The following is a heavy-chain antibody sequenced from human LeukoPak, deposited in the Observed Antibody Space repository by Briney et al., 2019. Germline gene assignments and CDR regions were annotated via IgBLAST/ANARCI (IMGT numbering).Heavy chain of an antibody. CDR3: AKGLLWSGYEGGFPFDY. J-gene: IGHJ4*02. CDR2: ISYDGSNK. V-gene: IGHV3-30-3*01. D-gene: IGHD3-3*01. Sequence: GGSLRLSCAASGFTFSSYAMHWVRQAPGKGLEWVAVISYDGSNKYYADSVKGRFTISRDNSKNTLYLQMNSLRAEDTAVYYCAKGLLWSGYEGGFPFDYWGQGTLVTVSS. CDR1: GFTFSSYA.